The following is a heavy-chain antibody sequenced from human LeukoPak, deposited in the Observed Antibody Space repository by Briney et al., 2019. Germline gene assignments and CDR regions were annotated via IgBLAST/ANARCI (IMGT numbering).Heavy chain of an antibody. CDR3: ARERENYYDSTYDAFDI. Sequence: ASVKVSCKASGYTFTSYYMHWVRQAPGQGLEWMGIINPSGGSTSYAQKFQGRVTMTRDTSTSTVYMELSSLRSEDTAVYYCARERENYYDSTYDAFDIWGQGTMVTVSS. CDR1: GYTFTSYY. D-gene: IGHD3-22*01. J-gene: IGHJ3*02. V-gene: IGHV1-46*01. CDR2: INPSGGST.